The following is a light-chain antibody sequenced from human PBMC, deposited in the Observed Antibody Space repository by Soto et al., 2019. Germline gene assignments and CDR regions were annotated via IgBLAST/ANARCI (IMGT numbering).Light chain of an antibody. CDR3: QQYGSSPVT. Sequence: EIVLTQSPATLSLSPGERATLSCRASQSVFTSLAWFQQKPGQAPKLLISDTSNRATGIPARFSGSGSGTDFTLTISSLEPEDFAVYYCQQYGSSPVTFGQGTKVEIK. CDR2: DTS. V-gene: IGKV3-11*01. CDR1: QSVFTS. J-gene: IGKJ1*01.